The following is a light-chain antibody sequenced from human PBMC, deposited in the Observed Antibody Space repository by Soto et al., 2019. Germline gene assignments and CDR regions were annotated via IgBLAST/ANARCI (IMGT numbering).Light chain of an antibody. Sequence: EIVLTQSPATLSLSPGERATLSCRASQSVSSYLAWYQQKPGQAPRLLIYDTSNRATGIPARFSGSGSGTDFTLTISSLEPVDFAIYYCQQRSNWITFGQGTRLEIE. CDR3: QQRSNWIT. CDR2: DTS. CDR1: QSVSSY. V-gene: IGKV3-11*01. J-gene: IGKJ5*01.